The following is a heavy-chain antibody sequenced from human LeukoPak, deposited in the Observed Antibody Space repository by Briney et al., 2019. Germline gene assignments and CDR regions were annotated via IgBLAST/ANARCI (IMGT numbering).Heavy chain of an antibody. CDR2: IYTSGST. J-gene: IGHJ3*02. V-gene: IGHV4-4*07. Sequence: SETLSLTCTVSGGSISSYYWRWIRQPAGKGLEWIGRIYTSGSTNYNPSLKSRVTMSVDTSKNQFSLKLSSVTAADTAVYYCARAPAADYDILTGFVRLDAFDIWGQGTMVTVSS. CDR1: GGSISSYY. D-gene: IGHD3-9*01. CDR3: ARAPAADYDILTGFVRLDAFDI.